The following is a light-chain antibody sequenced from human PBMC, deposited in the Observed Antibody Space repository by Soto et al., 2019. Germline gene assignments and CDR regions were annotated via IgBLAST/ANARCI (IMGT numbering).Light chain of an antibody. Sequence: QSVLTQPASVSGSPGQSITISCTGTSSDVGSYNLVSWYQQHPIKAPKLMIYEGSKPPSGVSNRFSGSKSGNTASLTISGLQAEDEADYYCCSYAGSSTYVFGTGTKVTVL. V-gene: IGLV2-23*01. CDR2: EGS. CDR3: CSYAGSSTYV. J-gene: IGLJ1*01. CDR1: SSDVGSYNL.